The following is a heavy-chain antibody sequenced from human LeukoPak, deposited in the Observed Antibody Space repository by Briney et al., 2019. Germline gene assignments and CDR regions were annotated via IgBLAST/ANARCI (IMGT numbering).Heavy chain of an antibody. J-gene: IGHJ4*02. CDR3: ARPLYSSSWYGY. CDR2: INPNSGGT. V-gene: IGHV1-2*02. CDR1: GYTFTGYY. Sequence: ASVKVSCKASGYTFTGYYMHWVRRAPGQGLEWMGWINPNSGGTNYAQKFQGRVTMTRDTSISTAYMELSRLRSDDTAVYYCARPLYSSSWYGYWGQGTLVTVSS. D-gene: IGHD6-13*01.